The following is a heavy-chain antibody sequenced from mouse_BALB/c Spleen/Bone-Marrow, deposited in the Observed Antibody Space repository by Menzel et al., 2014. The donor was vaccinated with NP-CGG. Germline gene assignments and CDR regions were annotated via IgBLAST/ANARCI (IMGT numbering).Heavy chain of an antibody. V-gene: IGHV14-3*02. CDR3: ASYVYGYYFDY. D-gene: IGHD2-2*01. J-gene: IGHJ2*01. Sequence: EVQGVESGAELVKPGASVKLSCTASGFNIKDTYIHWVKQRPEQGLEWIGRIDPANGNTKYDPKFQGKATITADTSSSTAYLQLSSLTSEDTAVYYCASYVYGYYFDYWGQGTTPTVSS. CDR1: GFNIKDTY. CDR2: IDPANGNT.